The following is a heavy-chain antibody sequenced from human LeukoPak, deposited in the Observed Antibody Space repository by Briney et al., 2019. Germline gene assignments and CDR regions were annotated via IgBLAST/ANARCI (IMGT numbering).Heavy chain of an antibody. D-gene: IGHD4-23*01. CDR2: IDSDGSDT. J-gene: IGHJ3*01. CDR3: ARGGRNNGFDV. V-gene: IGHV3-74*01. CDR1: GFAFNTYW. Sequence: GGSLRLSCAASGFAFNTYWIHWVRQAPGKGLVWVSRIDSDGSDTIYGDSVKGRFTVSRDNAKNTLYLEMNSLRAEDTAVYFCARGGRNNGFDVWGQGTMVTVSS.